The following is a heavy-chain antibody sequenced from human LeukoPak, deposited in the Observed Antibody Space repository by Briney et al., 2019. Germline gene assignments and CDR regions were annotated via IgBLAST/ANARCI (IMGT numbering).Heavy chain of an antibody. CDR3: ASSGNWFDP. CDR2: IYSTGTT. V-gene: IGHV4-4*07. D-gene: IGHD3-10*01. Sequence: KPSETLSLTCTVSGGSMNQYYWSWIRQPAGKGLEWIGRIYSTGTTYYKPSLKSRVTMSVDTSHNQFFLKLNSVTAADTAVYYCASSGNWFDPWGQGTLVTVSS. CDR1: GGSMNQYY. J-gene: IGHJ5*02.